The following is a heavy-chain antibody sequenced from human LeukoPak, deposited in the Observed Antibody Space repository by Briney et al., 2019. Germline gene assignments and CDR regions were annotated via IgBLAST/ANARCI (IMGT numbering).Heavy chain of an antibody. CDR3: AAPGGYFDY. Sequence: SETLSLPCAVYGGSFSGYYWSWIRQPPGKGLEWIGEINHSGSTNYNPSLKSRVTISVDTSKNQFSLKLSSVTAADTAVYYCAAPGGYFDYWGQGTLVTVSS. CDR2: INHSGST. V-gene: IGHV4-34*01. D-gene: IGHD3-16*01. CDR1: GGSFSGYY. J-gene: IGHJ4*02.